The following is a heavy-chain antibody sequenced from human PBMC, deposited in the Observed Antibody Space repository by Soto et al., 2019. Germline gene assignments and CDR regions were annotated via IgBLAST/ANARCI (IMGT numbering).Heavy chain of an antibody. CDR1: GFTFSSYA. J-gene: IGHJ5*02. CDR3: AKGGYSSSWFDP. CDR2: ISGSGGST. D-gene: IGHD6-13*01. Sequence: EVQLLESGGGLVQPGGSLRLSCAASGFTFSSYAMSWVRQAPGKGLEWVSAISGSGGSTYYADSVKGRFTISRDNSKNTLYRQMNSLRAEDTAVYYCAKGGYSSSWFDPWGQGTLVTVSS. V-gene: IGHV3-23*01.